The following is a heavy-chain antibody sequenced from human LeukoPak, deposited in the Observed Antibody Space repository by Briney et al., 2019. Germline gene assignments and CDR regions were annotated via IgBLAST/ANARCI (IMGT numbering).Heavy chain of an antibody. D-gene: IGHD3-22*01. CDR2: INPDGSTT. J-gene: IGHJ5*02. CDR3: ARVLSGSWDWFDP. Sequence: PGGSLRLSCAASGFTFRTFGMNWVRQAPGKGLEWVSRINPDGSTTTYADSVKGRFTISRDNAKNTVYLQMNSLRAEDTAVYYCARVLSGSWDWFDPWGQGTLVTVSS. CDR1: GFTFRTFG. V-gene: IGHV3-74*01.